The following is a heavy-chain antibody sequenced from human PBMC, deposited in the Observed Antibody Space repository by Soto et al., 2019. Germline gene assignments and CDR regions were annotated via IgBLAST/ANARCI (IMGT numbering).Heavy chain of an antibody. CDR1: GGPFSSHT. CDR2: FIPILDTT. Sequence: QVLVVQSGAEVKKPGSSVRVSCKASGGPFSSHTITWVRQAPGQGLEWMGRFIPILDTTNHAQRFQGRVTFTADTSTSTAYMDLSGLRSQDTAIYYCILRGLPQDFDFWGQVTQVTVSS. D-gene: IGHD2-21*02. V-gene: IGHV1-69*08. J-gene: IGHJ4*02. CDR3: ILRGLPQDFDF.